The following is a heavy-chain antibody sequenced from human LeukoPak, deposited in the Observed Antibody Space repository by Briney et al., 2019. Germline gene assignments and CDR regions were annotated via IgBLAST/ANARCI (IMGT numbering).Heavy chain of an antibody. Sequence: SVKVSCKASGGTFSSYAISWVRQAPGQGLEWMGGIIPIFGTADYAQKFQGRVTITADESTSTAYMELSSLRSEDTAVYFCARDRDRWSSGSYNWFDPWGQGTLVTVSS. D-gene: IGHD6-19*01. CDR3: ARDRDRWSSGSYNWFDP. J-gene: IGHJ5*02. CDR1: GGTFSSYA. CDR2: IIPIFGTA. V-gene: IGHV1-69*13.